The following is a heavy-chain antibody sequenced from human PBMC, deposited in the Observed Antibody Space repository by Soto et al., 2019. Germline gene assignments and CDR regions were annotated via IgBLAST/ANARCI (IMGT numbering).Heavy chain of an antibody. Sequence: PGGSLTLSCAASGFAVSSNYISWVRQAPGEGLEWVSVIYSGGSTYYADSVKGRFTISRDNSKNTLYLQMNSLRAEDTAVYYCARIRDGYNYADYYNGMHVWGQGTRVTVSS. CDR2: IYSGGST. CDR3: ARIRDGYNYADYYNGMHV. D-gene: IGHD5-12*01. V-gene: IGHV3-66*01. CDR1: GFAVSSNY. J-gene: IGHJ6*02.